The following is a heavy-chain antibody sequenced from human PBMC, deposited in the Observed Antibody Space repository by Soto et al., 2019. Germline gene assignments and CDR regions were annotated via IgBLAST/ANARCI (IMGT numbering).Heavy chain of an antibody. J-gene: IGHJ3*02. V-gene: IGHV3-33*01. CDR2: IWYDGSNK. CDR3: ARENSYVAVADAGRAFDI. Sequence: PGGSLRLSCAASGFTFSSYGMHWVRQAPGKGLEWVAVIWYDGSNKYYADSVKGRFTISRDNSKNTLYLQMNSLRAEDTAVYYCARENSYVAVADAGRAFDIWGQGTMVTVSS. CDR1: GFTFSSYG. D-gene: IGHD6-19*01.